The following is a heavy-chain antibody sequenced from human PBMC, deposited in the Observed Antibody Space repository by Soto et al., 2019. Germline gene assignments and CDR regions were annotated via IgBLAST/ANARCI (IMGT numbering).Heavy chain of an antibody. CDR3: GKDPNGDYVGGSDF. V-gene: IGHV3-23*01. Sequence: EVQLLESGGGIVQPGGTLRLSCAASGFTFGSFAMSWVRQAPEKGLEWVSGVSARGDTTYYADAVRGRFSISRDNSKNTLSLQLNSLRVEDPAVYYCGKDPNGDYVGGSDFWGQGTMVAVSS. CDR2: VSARGDTT. J-gene: IGHJ3*01. D-gene: IGHD4-17*01. CDR1: GFTFGSFA.